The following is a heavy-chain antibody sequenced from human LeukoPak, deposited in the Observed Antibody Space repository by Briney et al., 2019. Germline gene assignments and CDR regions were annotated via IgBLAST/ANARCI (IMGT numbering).Heavy chain of an antibody. CDR3: ARGERSGYDSFDY. CDR1: GGTFSSYV. Sequence: ASAKVSCKASGGTFSSYVISWVRQAPGQGLEWMGGIVPIFGTAKNAQKFQGRVTITTDESTSTAYMELSSLRSDDTAVYYCARGERSGYDSFDYWGQGTLVTVSS. V-gene: IGHV1-69*05. CDR2: IVPIFGTA. D-gene: IGHD5-12*01. J-gene: IGHJ4*02.